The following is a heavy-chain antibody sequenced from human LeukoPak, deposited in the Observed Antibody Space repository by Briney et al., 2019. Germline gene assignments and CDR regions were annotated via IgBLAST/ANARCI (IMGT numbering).Heavy chain of an antibody. CDR3: ARQSSSSFYYYYMDV. CDR2: IYTSGST. V-gene: IGHV4-4*09. Sequence: KPSETLSLTCTVSGGSINSYYWSWIRQPPGKGLEWIGYIYTSGSTNYNPSLKSRVTISVDTSKNQFSLKLSSVTAADTAVYYCARQSSSSFYYYYMDVWGKGTTVTVSS. J-gene: IGHJ6*03. D-gene: IGHD6-6*01. CDR1: GGSINSYY.